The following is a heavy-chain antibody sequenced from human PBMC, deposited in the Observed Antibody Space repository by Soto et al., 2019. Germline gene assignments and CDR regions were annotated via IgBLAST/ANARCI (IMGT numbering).Heavy chain of an antibody. D-gene: IGHD3-9*01. V-gene: IGHV1-69*06. Sequence: SVKVSCKASGGTFSSYAISWVRQAPGHGLEWMGGIIPIFGTANYAQKFQGRVTITADKSASTAYMELSSLRSEDTAVYYCARVEDDILTGYRPTGMDVWGQGTTVTVSS. J-gene: IGHJ6*02. CDR2: IIPIFGTA. CDR3: ARVEDDILTGYRPTGMDV. CDR1: GGTFSSYA.